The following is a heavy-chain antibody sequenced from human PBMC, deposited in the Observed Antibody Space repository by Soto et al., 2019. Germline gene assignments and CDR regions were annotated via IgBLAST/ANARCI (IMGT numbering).Heavy chain of an antibody. CDR1: GYTLTELS. D-gene: IGHD5-12*01. Sequence: GASVKVSCKVSGYTLTELSMHWVRQAPGKGLEWMGGFDPEDGETIYAQKFQGRVTMTEDTSTDTAYMELSSLRSEDTAVYYCATSSGYSGYAVGCFDYWGQGTLVTVSS. V-gene: IGHV1-24*01. CDR3: ATSSGYSGYAVGCFDY. J-gene: IGHJ4*02. CDR2: FDPEDGET.